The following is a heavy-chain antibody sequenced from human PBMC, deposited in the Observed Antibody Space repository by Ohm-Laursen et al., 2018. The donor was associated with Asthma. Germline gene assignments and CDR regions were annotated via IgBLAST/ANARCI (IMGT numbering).Heavy chain of an antibody. Sequence: SLRLSCTASGFTFSSYAMSWVRQAPGKGLEWVSTISINGGNTYYADSVKGRFTISRDISKTTLYLQMSSLRAEDTAVYYCASAYSIYYYGMDVWGQGTTVTVSS. CDR3: ASAYSIYYYGMDV. J-gene: IGHJ6*02. V-gene: IGHV3-23*01. D-gene: IGHD2-15*01. CDR2: ISINGGNT. CDR1: GFTFSSYA.